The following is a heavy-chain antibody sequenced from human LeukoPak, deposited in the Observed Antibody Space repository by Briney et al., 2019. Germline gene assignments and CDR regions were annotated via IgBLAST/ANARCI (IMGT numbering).Heavy chain of an antibody. Sequence: PSETLSLTCAVCGGSFSGYYWSWIRQSPGKGLEWIGEINHTGDTNYNPSLQSRVSTSIDTSKRQFSLRLISVTAADTAVYYCAREPHRVLVPGPPDFWGQGILVTVSS. CDR2: INHTGDT. J-gene: IGHJ4*02. V-gene: IGHV4-34*01. CDR3: AREPHRVLVPGPPDF. CDR1: GGSFSGYY. D-gene: IGHD1-14*01.